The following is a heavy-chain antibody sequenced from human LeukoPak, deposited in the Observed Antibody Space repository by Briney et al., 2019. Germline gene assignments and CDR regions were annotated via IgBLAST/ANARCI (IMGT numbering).Heavy chain of an antibody. V-gene: IGHV1-8*03. D-gene: IGHD6-19*01. Sequence: ASVKVSCKASGYTFTTYDDNWVRQATGQGLEWMGWTNPNSGHTGYAQKFQGRLTITRDTSISTAYMELSSLRSEDTAVYYCARVAESIDYWGQGTLVTVSS. CDR3: ARVAESIDY. CDR1: GYTFTTYD. J-gene: IGHJ4*02. CDR2: TNPNSGHT.